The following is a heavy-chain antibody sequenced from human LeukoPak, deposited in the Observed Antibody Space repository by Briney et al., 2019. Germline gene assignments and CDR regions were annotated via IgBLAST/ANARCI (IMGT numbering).Heavy chain of an antibody. J-gene: IGHJ4*02. V-gene: IGHV3-20*04. CDR1: GFNFDDYG. CDR2: VNSNGRSA. Sequence: GGSLRLSCAASGFNFDDYGMTWVRQIPGKGLEWVAGVNSNGRSAGYAASVRGRFTVSRDNAKNSLYLEMGSLRLEDTAFYYCTRGYSTRHFPFDSWGQGTLVTVSS. CDR3: TRGYSTRHFPFDS. D-gene: IGHD6-13*01.